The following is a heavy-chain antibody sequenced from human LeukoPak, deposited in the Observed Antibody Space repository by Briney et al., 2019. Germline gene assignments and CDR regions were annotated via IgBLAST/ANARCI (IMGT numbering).Heavy chain of an antibody. CDR1: GGSISSYY. V-gene: IGHV4-4*07. D-gene: IGHD4-17*01. CDR3: SFWYSDYVGVHF. Sequence: SETLSLTCTVSGGSISSYYWSWIRQPAGKGLEWIGRIYTSGSPNYNPSLKSRLTISVDTSKNQLSLKLTSVTAADTAVYYCSFWYSDYVGVHFWGQGTLVTVSS. CDR2: IYTSGSP. J-gene: IGHJ4*02.